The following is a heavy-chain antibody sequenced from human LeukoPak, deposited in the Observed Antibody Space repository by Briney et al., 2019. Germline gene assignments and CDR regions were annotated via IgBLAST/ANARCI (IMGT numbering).Heavy chain of an antibody. J-gene: IGHJ4*02. Sequence: GGSLRLSCAASGFAISNFWMSWGRQAPGKGLEWVGNIRQDGGLKFYVASVKGRFTISRDNAKDSLYLQMNSLTAEDTAVYYCATSHDSSGNNWGQGTLVTVSS. CDR1: GFAISNFW. CDR2: IRQDGGLK. V-gene: IGHV3-7*01. D-gene: IGHD3-22*01. CDR3: ATSHDSSGNN.